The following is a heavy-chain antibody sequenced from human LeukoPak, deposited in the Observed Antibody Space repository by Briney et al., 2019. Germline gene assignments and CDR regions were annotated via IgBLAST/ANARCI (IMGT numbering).Heavy chain of an antibody. V-gene: IGHV3-74*01. J-gene: IGHJ5*02. CDR3: ARSDWFDP. Sequence: GGSLRLSCAASGLTFSGHWMHWVRQVPGKGLVWVSRSKSDGSSTSYADSVKGRFTISRDNAKNTLHLQMNSLRVEDTAVYYCARSDWFDPWGQGTLVIVSS. CDR2: SKSDGSST. CDR1: GLTFSGHW.